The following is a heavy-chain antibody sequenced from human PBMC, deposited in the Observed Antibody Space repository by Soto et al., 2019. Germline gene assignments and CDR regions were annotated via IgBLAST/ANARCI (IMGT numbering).Heavy chain of an antibody. J-gene: IGHJ5*02. CDR2: TYYRSKWYN. CDR3: AREVGRFDP. V-gene: IGHV6-1*01. Sequence: QVQVQQSGPGLVKPSQTLSLTCAISGDSVSSNSVAWNWIRQSPSRGLEWLGRTYYRSKWYNDYAVSVXXRXSXXPDTSKNQFSLHLNSVTPDDTAVYYCAREVGRFDPWGQGTLVTVSS. D-gene: IGHD1-26*01. CDR1: GDSVSSNSVA.